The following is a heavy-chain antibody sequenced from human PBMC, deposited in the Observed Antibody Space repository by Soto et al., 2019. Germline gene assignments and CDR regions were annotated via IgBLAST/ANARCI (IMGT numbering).Heavy chain of an antibody. CDR3: ARAGLWRGNYYYYDGMDV. Sequence: QVQLVQSGAEVKKPGSSVKVSCKASGGTFSSYAISWVRQAPGQGLEGMGGIIPIFGTANYAQKFQGRVTITAGESTRTAYMALSSLRSEDTAVYYCARAGLWRGNYYYYDGMDVWGQGTTVTVSS. J-gene: IGHJ6*02. CDR1: GGTFSSYA. V-gene: IGHV1-69*01. D-gene: IGHD2-21*01. CDR2: IIPIFGTA.